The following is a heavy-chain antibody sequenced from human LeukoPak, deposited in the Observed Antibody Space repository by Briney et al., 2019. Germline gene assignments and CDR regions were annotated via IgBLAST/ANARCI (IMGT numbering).Heavy chain of an antibody. CDR3: ARDGRFDYGDYYGMDV. V-gene: IGHV3-21*01. Sequence: GGSLRLSCAASGFTFSSYSMNWVRQAPGKGLEWVSSISSSSSYIYHADSVKGRFTISRDNAKNSLYLQMNSLRAEDTAVYYCARDGRFDYGDYYGMDVWGQGTTVTVSS. CDR2: ISSSSSYI. J-gene: IGHJ6*02. D-gene: IGHD4-17*01. CDR1: GFTFSSYS.